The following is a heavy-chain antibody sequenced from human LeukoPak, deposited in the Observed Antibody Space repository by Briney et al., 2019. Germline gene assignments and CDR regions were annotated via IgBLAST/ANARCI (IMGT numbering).Heavy chain of an antibody. CDR1: GGSFSGYY. J-gene: IGHJ5*02. D-gene: IGHD2-2*01. CDR2: INHSGST. Sequence: SETLSLTCGVYGGSFSGYYWNWIRQPPGEGLEWIGEINHSGSTNYSPSLKSRVTISADTSKNQFSLKLNSVTAADTAVYYRARGGENSSTSCPLGPRGQGSLVTVSS. V-gene: IGHV4-34*01. CDR3: ARGGENSSTSCPLGP.